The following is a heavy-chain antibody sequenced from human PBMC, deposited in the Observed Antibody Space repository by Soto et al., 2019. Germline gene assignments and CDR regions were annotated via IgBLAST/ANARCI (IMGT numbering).Heavy chain of an antibody. CDR3: ARGFCSGTFYGEGEGWFDP. J-gene: IGHJ5*02. D-gene: IGHD2-8*02. V-gene: IGHV4-39*01. Sequence: QVQLQESGPGLVKPSESLSLTCNVSGGSTTGRTYQWAWILQPPGKGLEWIGTIYYSGKTYYNPSLKSRITRSADTYRNKFSRRLASVTAADTAVYYCARGFCSGTFYGEGEGWFDPWGQGTLVTVSS. CDR1: GGSTTGRTYQ. CDR2: IYYSGKT.